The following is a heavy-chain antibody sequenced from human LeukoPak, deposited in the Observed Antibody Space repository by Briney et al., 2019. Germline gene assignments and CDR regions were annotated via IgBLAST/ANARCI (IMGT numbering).Heavy chain of an antibody. Sequence: PGGSLRLSCAASGFTFSSYSMNWVRQAPGKGLEWVSYISSSSSTIYYADSVKGRFTISRDNAKNSLYLQMNSLRAEDTAVYYCARDLSIAARPDYFDYWGQGTLVTVSS. CDR2: ISSSSSTI. CDR3: ARDLSIAARPDYFDY. V-gene: IGHV3-48*01. CDR1: GFTFSSYS. D-gene: IGHD6-6*01. J-gene: IGHJ4*02.